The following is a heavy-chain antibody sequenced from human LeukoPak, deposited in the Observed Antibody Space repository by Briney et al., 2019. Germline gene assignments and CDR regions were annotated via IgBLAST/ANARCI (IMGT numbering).Heavy chain of an antibody. CDR3: ARNQRRLDY. V-gene: IGHV3-9*01. J-gene: IGHJ4*02. CDR1: GFTFDDYA. D-gene: IGHD1-14*01. CDR2: ISWNSGSI. Sequence: PGGSLRLSCAASGFTFDDYAMHWVRQAPGKGLEWVSGISWNSGSIGYADSVKGRFTISRDNAKNSLYLQMNSLRAEDTAVYYCARNQRRLDYWGQGTLVTVSS.